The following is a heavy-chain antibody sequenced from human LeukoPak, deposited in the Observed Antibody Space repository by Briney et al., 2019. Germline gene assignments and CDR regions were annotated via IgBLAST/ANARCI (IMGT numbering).Heavy chain of an antibody. CDR1: GFTFSSYS. CDR2: ISRSSSYI. Sequence: GGSLRLSCAASGFTFSSYSMNWVRQAPGKGLEWVSSISRSSSYIYYADSVKGRFTISRDNAKNSLYLQMNSLRAEDTAVYYCAKIAAAYDAFDIWGQGTMVTVSS. CDR3: AKIAAAYDAFDI. V-gene: IGHV3-21*01. D-gene: IGHD6-13*01. J-gene: IGHJ3*02.